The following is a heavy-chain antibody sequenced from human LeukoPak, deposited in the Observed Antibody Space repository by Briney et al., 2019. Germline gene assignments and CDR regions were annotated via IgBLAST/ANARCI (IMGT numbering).Heavy chain of an antibody. V-gene: IGHV3-7*01. CDR2: IKQDGSEK. CDR1: GIILSSYW. CDR3: ARDHHRRLYDSQARDTFDI. J-gene: IGHJ3*02. D-gene: IGHD3-22*01. Sequence: GGSLRLSCAASGIILSSYWMSWVRQAPGKGLEWVANIKQDGSEKYYVDSVKGRFTISRDNAKNSLYLQMNSLRAEDTAVYYCARDHHRRLYDSQARDTFDIWGQGTMVTVSS.